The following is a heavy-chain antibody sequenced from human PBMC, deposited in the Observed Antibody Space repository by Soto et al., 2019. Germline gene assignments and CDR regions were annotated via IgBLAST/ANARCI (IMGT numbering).Heavy chain of an antibody. D-gene: IGHD6-13*01. CDR2: IVVGSGNT. J-gene: IGHJ6*02. Sequence: QMQLVQSGPEVKKPGTSVKVSCKASGFTFTSSAVQWVRQARGQRLEWIGWIVVGSGNTNYAQKFQERVTITRDMSTSTAYMELSSLRSEDTAVYYCAAGIAAAEKTNYYYYGMDVWGQGTTVTVSS. V-gene: IGHV1-58*01. CDR3: AAGIAAAEKTNYYYYGMDV. CDR1: GFTFTSSA.